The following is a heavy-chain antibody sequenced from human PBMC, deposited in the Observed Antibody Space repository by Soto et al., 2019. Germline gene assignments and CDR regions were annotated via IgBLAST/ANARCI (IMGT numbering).Heavy chain of an antibody. CDR1: GYTFTGYY. CDR3: ARGVLVWGSYRYNPLDY. V-gene: IGHV1-2*04. CDR2: TNPNSGGT. D-gene: IGHD3-16*02. J-gene: IGHJ4*02. Sequence: ASVKVSCKASGYTFTGYYMHWVRQAPGQGLEWMGWTNPNSGGTNYAQKFQGWVTMTRDTSISTAYMELSRLRSDDTAVYYCARGVLVWGSYRYNPLDYWGQGTLVTVSS.